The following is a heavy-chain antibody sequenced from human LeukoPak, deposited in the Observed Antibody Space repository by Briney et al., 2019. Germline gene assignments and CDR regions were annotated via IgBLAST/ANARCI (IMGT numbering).Heavy chain of an antibody. V-gene: IGHV3-30*03. Sequence: GGSLRLSCAASGFIFSYYGMHWVRQAPGKGLEWVTFISHDESKKYYADSVQGRFTISRDNAKNSLYLQMNSLRAEGTAVYYCARIPGTAMVTYYYMDVWGKGTTVTVSS. J-gene: IGHJ6*03. CDR1: GFIFSYYG. D-gene: IGHD5-18*01. CDR3: ARIPGTAMVTYYYMDV. CDR2: ISHDESKK.